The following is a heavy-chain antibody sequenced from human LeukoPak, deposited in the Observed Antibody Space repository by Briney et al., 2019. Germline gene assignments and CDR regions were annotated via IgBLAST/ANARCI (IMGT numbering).Heavy chain of an antibody. V-gene: IGHV4-34*01. Sequence: SETLSLTCAVYGGSFIGYYWSWTRQPPGRGLEWIGEINHSGGTNYNPSLKSRVTVSVDASKNQFSLKVRSLTAADTAVYYCARANDFHNWFDSWGQGTLVTVSS. CDR3: ARANDFHNWFDS. CDR1: GGSFIGYY. CDR2: INHSGGT. J-gene: IGHJ5*01. D-gene: IGHD3/OR15-3a*01.